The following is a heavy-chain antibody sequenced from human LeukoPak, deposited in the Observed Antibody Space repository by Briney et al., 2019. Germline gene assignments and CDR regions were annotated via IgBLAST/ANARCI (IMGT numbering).Heavy chain of an antibody. J-gene: IGHJ4*02. Sequence: SETLSPTCTVSGGSISSYYWSWLRQPAGKGLEWIGRVYTSGSTNYNPSLKSRVTMSVDTSKNQFSLKLSSVTAADTAVYYCARDPDYGDYGIDYWGQGTLVTVSS. CDR3: ARDPDYGDYGIDY. V-gene: IGHV4-4*07. CDR1: GGSISSYY. CDR2: VYTSGST. D-gene: IGHD4-17*01.